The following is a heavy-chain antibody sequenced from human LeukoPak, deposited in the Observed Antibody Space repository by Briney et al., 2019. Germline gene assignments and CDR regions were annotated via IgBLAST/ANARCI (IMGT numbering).Heavy chain of an antibody. CDR1: GGSISSYY. Sequence: SETLSLTCTVSGGSISSYYWSWIRQPPGKGLEWIGYIYYSGSTNYNPSLKSQVTISVDTSKNQFSLKLSSVTAADTAVYYCARTESADYYYYGMDVWGQGTTVTVSS. V-gene: IGHV4-59*01. CDR2: IYYSGST. CDR3: ARTESADYYYYGMDV. J-gene: IGHJ6*02.